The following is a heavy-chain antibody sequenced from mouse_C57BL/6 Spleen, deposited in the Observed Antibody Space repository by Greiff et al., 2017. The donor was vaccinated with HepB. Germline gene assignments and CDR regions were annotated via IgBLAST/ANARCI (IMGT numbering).Heavy chain of an antibody. D-gene: IGHD2-5*01. J-gene: IGHJ2*01. Sequence: VQLQQSGPELVKPGDSVKISCKASGYSFTGYFMNWVMQSHGKSLEWIGRINPYNGDTFYNQKFKGKATLTVDKSSSTAHMELRSLTSEDAAVSYCARDYSNYRHYFDYWGQGTTLTVSS. CDR2: INPYNGDT. V-gene: IGHV1-20*01. CDR3: ARDYSNYRHYFDY. CDR1: GYSFTGYF.